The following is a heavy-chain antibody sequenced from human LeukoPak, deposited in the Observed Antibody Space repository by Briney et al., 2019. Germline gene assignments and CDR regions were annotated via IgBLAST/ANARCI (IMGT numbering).Heavy chain of an antibody. CDR3: AGVVTFGGVIAHDY. V-gene: IGHV3-20*04. Sequence: GGSLRLSCAASGFTFDDYGMSWVRQARGKGLEWVSGINWNGGSTGYADSVKGRFTISRDNAKNSLYLQMNSLRAEDTALYCCAGVVTFGGVIAHDYWGQGTLVTVSS. CDR1: GFTFDDYG. D-gene: IGHD3-16*02. J-gene: IGHJ4*02. CDR2: INWNGGST.